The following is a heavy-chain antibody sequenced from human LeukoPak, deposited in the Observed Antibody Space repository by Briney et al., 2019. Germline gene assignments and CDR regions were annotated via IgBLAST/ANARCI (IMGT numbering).Heavy chain of an antibody. CDR3: AKDQYTYGYDFFQH. D-gene: IGHD5-18*01. V-gene: IGHV3-30*18. J-gene: IGHJ1*01. CDR2: ISYDGSNK. CDR1: GFTFSRHS. Sequence: GGSLRLSCAASGFTFSRHSMNWVRQAPGKGLEWVAVISYDGSNKYYADSVKGRFTISRDNSKNTLYLQMNSLRPEDTAIYYCAKDQYTYGYDFFQHWGQGALVTVSS.